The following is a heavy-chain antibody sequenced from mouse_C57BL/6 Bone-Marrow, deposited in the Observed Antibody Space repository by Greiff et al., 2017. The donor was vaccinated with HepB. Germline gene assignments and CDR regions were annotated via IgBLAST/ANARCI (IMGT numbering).Heavy chain of an antibody. Sequence: QVQLQQPGAELVKPGASVKLSCKASGYTFTSYWMHWVKQRPGQGLAWIGMIHPNSGSTNYNEKFKSKATLTVDKSSSPAYMQLSSLTSEDSAVYYCARGYYSNLAWFAYWGQGTLVTVSA. J-gene: IGHJ3*01. V-gene: IGHV1-64*01. D-gene: IGHD2-5*01. CDR3: ARGYYSNLAWFAY. CDR2: IHPNSGST. CDR1: GYTFTSYW.